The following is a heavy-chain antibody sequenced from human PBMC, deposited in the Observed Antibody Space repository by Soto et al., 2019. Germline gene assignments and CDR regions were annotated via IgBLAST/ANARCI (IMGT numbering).Heavy chain of an antibody. V-gene: IGHV4-59*01. J-gene: IGHJ6*02. D-gene: IGHD4-17*01. CDR2: IYYSGST. CDR3: ARDFSTGSYYYYGMDV. CDR1: GGSISSYY. Sequence: PSETLSLTCTVSGGSISSYYWSWIRQPPGKGLKWIGYIYYSGSTNYNPSLKSRVTISVDTSKSQFSLKLSSVTAADTAVYYCARDFSTGSYYYYGMDVWGQGTTVTVSS.